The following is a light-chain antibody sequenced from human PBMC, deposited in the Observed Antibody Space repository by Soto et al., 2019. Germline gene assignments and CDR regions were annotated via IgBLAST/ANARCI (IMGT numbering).Light chain of an antibody. V-gene: IGKV3D-20*01. CDR1: QSVSSSY. Sequence: EIVLTQSPATLSLSPGERATLSCGASQSVSSSYLAWYQQKPGLAPRPLIYDASRRATGIPDRFSGSGSGIDFTLPIGRLAPEDFAVYQCKQYGSSPLMFGVGTKVEIK. J-gene: IGKJ4*02. CDR2: DAS. CDR3: KQYGSSPLM.